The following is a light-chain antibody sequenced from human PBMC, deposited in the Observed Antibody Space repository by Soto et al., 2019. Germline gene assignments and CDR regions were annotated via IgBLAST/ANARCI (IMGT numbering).Light chain of an antibody. V-gene: IGKV2-28*01. CDR2: LGS. CDR3: MQALQTPFT. J-gene: IGKJ3*01. CDR1: QRLLHSNGNTF. Sequence: EIVMTQSPPSLTVTPGEPASISCRSSQRLLHSNGNTFLDWYVQKPGQSPQLLIYLGSNRASGVPDRVSGSEAGTDFTLKISRVEAEDVGVYYCMQALQTPFTFGPGTKVDIK.